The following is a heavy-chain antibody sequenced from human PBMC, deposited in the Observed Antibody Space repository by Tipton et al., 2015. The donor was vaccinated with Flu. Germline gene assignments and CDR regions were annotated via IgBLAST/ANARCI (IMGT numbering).Heavy chain of an antibody. J-gene: IGHJ4*02. V-gene: IGHV4-38-2*02. D-gene: IGHD6-19*01. Sequence: GLVKPSETLSLICTVSGYSISSGYYWGWIRQPPGKGLEWIGCISHSGRTYYNPSLKSRVTISVDTSKNQFSLKLSSVTAADTAVYYCARGVRGPVSSGWYDDSWGQGTLVTVSS. CDR1: GYSISSGYY. CDR2: ISHSGRT. CDR3: ARGVRGPVSSGWYDDS.